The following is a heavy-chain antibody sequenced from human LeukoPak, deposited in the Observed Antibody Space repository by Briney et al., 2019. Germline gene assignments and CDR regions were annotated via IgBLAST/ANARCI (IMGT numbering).Heavy chain of an antibody. J-gene: IGHJ5*02. D-gene: IGHD3-10*01. CDR3: ARDRSGSYPNWFDP. CDR2: ITGNGANT. V-gene: IGHV3-23*01. CDR1: GFTFSSYG. Sequence: PGGSLRLSCAASGFTFSSYGMSWVRQAPGKGLEWVSAITGNGANTFYADSVKGRFTISRDNSKNTMYLQMNSQRAEDTALYYCARDRSGSYPNWFDPWGQGTLVTVSS.